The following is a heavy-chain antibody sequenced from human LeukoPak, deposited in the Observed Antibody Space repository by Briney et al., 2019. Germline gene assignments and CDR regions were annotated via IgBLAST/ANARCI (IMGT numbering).Heavy chain of an antibody. D-gene: IGHD2-2*01. CDR1: GFSFSNYN. CDR2: VTTSSSAI. CDR3: ARGYLYFDY. V-gene: IGHV3-48*02. J-gene: IGHJ4*02. Sequence: GGSLRLSCAASGFSFSNYNMNWVRQGPGKGLEWISYVTTSSSAIYYADSVKGRFTISRDNAKSSLYLQMDSLRDEDTAVYYCARGYLYFDYWGQGTLVTVSS.